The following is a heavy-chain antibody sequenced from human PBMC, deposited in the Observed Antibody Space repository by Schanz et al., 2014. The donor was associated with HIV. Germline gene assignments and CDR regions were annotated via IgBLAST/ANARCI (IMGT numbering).Heavy chain of an antibody. CDR1: GFTFDDYA. CDR3: AKDNGWPLASYYGMDV. J-gene: IGHJ6*02. D-gene: IGHD6-19*01. V-gene: IGHV3-9*01. CDR2: ISWNSGSI. Sequence: QLVESGGGVVQPGKSLRLSCVASGFTFDDYAMHWVRQVPGKGLEWVSGISWNSGSIGYADSVKGRFTISRDNAKNSLYLQMNSLRAEDTALYYCAKDNGWPLASYYGMDVWGQGTTVTVSS.